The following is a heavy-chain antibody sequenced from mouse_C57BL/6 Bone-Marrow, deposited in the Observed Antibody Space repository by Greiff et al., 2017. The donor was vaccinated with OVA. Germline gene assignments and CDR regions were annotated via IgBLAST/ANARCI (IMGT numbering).Heavy chain of an antibody. Sequence: EVKLVESGPELVKPGASVKISCKASGYTFTDYYMNWVKQSHGKSLEWIGDINPNNGGTSYNQKFKGKATLTVDKSSSTAYMELRSLTSEDSAVYYCARDGYSFAYWGQGTLVTVSA. CDR2: INPNNGGT. D-gene: IGHD2-3*01. J-gene: IGHJ3*01. CDR1: GYTFTDYY. CDR3: ARDGYSFAY. V-gene: IGHV1-26*01.